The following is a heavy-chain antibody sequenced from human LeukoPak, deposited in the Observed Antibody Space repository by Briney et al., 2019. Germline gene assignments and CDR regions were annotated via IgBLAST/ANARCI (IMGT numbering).Heavy chain of an antibody. Sequence: GGSLTLSCAASGFTFSNAWMNWVRQPPGKGLEWVGRIKSKTEGETTDYAAPVKGRFTITRDDSKNTLYLQMNCLKTEDTAVYYCTTGDPYFYDSSGYYPFDYWGRGTLVTVSS. J-gene: IGHJ4*02. D-gene: IGHD3-22*01. CDR2: IKSKTEGETT. CDR3: TTGDPYFYDSSGYYPFDY. V-gene: IGHV3-15*07. CDR1: GFTFSNAW.